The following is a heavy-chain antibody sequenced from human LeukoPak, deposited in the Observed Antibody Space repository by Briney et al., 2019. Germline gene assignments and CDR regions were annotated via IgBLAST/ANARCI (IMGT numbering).Heavy chain of an antibody. V-gene: IGHV2-70*04. D-gene: IGHD5-24*01. CDR1: GFSLSTSGMR. J-gene: IGHJ4*02. CDR3: ARSRGVEISFDY. Sequence: SGPTLVNPTQTLTLTCIFSGFSLSTSGMRASWIRQPPGKALEWLARIDWDDDKFYSTSLKTRLTISKDTSKNQVVLTMTNMDPVDIATYYCARSRGVEISFDYWGQGTLVTVSS. CDR2: IDWDDDK.